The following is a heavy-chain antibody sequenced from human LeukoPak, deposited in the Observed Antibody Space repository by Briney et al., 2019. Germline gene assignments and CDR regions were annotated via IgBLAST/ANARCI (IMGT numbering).Heavy chain of an antibody. D-gene: IGHD6-13*01. CDR3: ARVPSSRPIDY. Sequence: PGGCLRLSCAASGFTFSSYSMNWVRQAPGKGLEWVSSISSSSSYIYYADSVKGRFTISRDNAKNSLYLHMNSLRAEDTAVYYCARVPSSRPIDYWGQGTLVTVSS. V-gene: IGHV3-21*01. CDR2: ISSSSSYI. CDR1: GFTFSSYS. J-gene: IGHJ4*02.